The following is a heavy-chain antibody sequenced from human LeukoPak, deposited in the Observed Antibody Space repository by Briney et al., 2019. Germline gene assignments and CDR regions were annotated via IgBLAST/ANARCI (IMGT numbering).Heavy chain of an antibody. J-gene: IGHJ4*02. CDR3: ARRYSGYDPLIDY. CDR1: RYNFTNYW. Sequence: GESLKISCKGSRYNFTNYWIGWVRQMPGKGLEWMGIIYPGDSDTRYSPSFQGQVTISADKSISTAYLQWSSLKASDTAMYYCARRYSGYDPLIDYWGQGTLVTVSS. D-gene: IGHD5-12*01. CDR2: IYPGDSDT. V-gene: IGHV5-51*01.